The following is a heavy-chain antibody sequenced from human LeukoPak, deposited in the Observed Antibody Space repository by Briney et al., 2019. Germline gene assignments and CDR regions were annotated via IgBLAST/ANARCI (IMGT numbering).Heavy chain of an antibody. CDR1: GDRVSSNSAA. V-gene: IGHV6-1*01. D-gene: IGHD1-26*01. Sequence: SQTLSLTCAISGDRVSSNSAAWNWIRQSPSRGLEWLGRTYYRSKWYNDYAVSVKSRITINPDTSKNQFSLQLNSVTPEDTAVYYCAGSGSYYRDSWFDPWGQGTLVTVSS. J-gene: IGHJ5*02. CDR3: AGSGSYYRDSWFDP. CDR2: TYYRSKWYN.